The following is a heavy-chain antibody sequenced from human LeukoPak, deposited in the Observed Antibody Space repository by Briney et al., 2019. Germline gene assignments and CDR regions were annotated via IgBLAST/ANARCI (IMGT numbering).Heavy chain of an antibody. CDR1: GYSFDYYW. CDR2: IFPDDSDS. D-gene: IGHD3-3*01. CDR3: ARVGSVTPFGVVSYYFDY. Sequence: GESLKISCKASGYSFDYYWIAWVRRMPGKGREWMGIIFPDDSDSTYSPSFQGQVTISVDKSMNTAYLQWSSLKASNTAIYYCARVGSVTPFGVVSYYFDYWGQGTLVTVSS. V-gene: IGHV5-51*01. J-gene: IGHJ4*02.